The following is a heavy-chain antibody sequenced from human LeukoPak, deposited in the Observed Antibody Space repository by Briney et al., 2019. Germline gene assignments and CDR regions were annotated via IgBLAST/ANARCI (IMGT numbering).Heavy chain of an antibody. CDR3: AKRASGSGTSLYYFDY. V-gene: IGHV3-48*01. J-gene: IGHJ4*02. CDR1: GFTFSSYS. Sequence: GGPLRLSCAASGFTFSSYSMNWVRQAPGKGLEWVSYISSGSSTMYYADSVKGRFTISRDNAKNSLYPQMNSLRAEDTAVYYCAKRASGSGTSLYYFDYWGQGTLVTVSS. CDR2: ISSGSSTM. D-gene: IGHD3-10*01.